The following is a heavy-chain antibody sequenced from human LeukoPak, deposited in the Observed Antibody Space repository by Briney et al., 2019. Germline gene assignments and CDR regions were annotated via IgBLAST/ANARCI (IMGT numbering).Heavy chain of an antibody. CDR3: ARVGSGSSYRPFDY. V-gene: IGHV3-23*01. D-gene: IGHD3-10*01. CDR2: ISGSGVST. Sequence: PGGSLRLSCAASGFTFSSYGMSWVRQAPGKGLEWVSAISGSGVSTYYTDSVKGRFTISRDNSKNTLYLQMNSLRAEDTAVYYCARVGSGSSYRPFDYWGQGTLVTVSS. J-gene: IGHJ4*02. CDR1: GFTFSSYG.